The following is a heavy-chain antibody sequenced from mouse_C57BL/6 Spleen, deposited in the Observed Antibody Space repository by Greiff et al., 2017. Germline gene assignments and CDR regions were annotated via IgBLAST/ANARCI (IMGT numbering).Heavy chain of an antibody. CDR2: ISDGGSYT. V-gene: IGHV5-4*03. CDR3: ARGRFYYGSSRHAMEC. J-gene: IGHJ4*01. CDR1: GFTFSSYA. Sequence: DVMLVESGGGLVKPGGSLILSCAASGFTFSSYAMSWVRQTPEKRLEWVATISDGGSYTYYPDNVKGRFTISRDNAKNNLYLKMSHLKSEDTAMYDCARGRFYYGSSRHAMECWGQGTSVTVSS. D-gene: IGHD1-1*01.